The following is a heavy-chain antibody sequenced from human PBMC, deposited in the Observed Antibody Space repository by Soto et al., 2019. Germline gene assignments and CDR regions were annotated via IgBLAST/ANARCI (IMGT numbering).Heavy chain of an antibody. J-gene: IGHJ4*02. Sequence: QPGGSLRLSCAASGFTVSSNYMSWVRQAPGKGLEWVSVIYSGGSTYYADSVKGRFTISRDNSKNTLYLQMNSLRAEDTAVYYCARVRTHFIDYGDRLFYYCGQGTLVTVSS. CDR3: ARVRTHFIDYGDRLFYY. V-gene: IGHV3-53*01. D-gene: IGHD4-17*01. CDR2: IYSGGST. CDR1: GFTVSSNY.